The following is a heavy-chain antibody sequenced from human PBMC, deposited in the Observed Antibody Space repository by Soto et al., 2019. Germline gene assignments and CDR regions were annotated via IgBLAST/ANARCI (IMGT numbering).Heavy chain of an antibody. CDR1: GVVLGSDAYY. CDR2: IDHTGST. J-gene: IGHJ4*02. Sequence: PSETLSLTCTVSGVVLGSDAYYWSWISQHPGKGLEWIGNIDHTGSTYYNPSLKGLVVISLDTSQNQFFLRLSSVTAADTAVYVFARDRFSGRRWSKLDYWGQGSLVTVSS. V-gene: IGHV4-31*01. D-gene: IGHD6-25*01. CDR3: ARDRFSGRRWSKLDY.